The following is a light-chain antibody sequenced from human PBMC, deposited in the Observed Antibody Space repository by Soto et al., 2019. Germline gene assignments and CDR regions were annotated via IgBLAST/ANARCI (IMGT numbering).Light chain of an antibody. V-gene: IGLV2-14*01. CDR1: SRDVGGYNY. Sequence: QSALTQPASVSGSPGQTITIYCTGTSRDVGGYNYLSWYQQHPGKAPKVMIYEVSNRPSGVSNRFSGSKSGNTASLTISGLQAEDEADYFCSSYTTSGTPVFGGGTKLTVL. CDR2: EVS. CDR3: SSYTTSGTPV. J-gene: IGLJ3*02.